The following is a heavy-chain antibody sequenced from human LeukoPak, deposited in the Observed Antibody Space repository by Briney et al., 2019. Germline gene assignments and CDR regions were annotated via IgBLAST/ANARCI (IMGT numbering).Heavy chain of an antibody. J-gene: IGHJ4*02. Sequence: GGSLRLSCAASGFTFSNYNMNWVRQAPGKAMEWVSSITSSGTYIFYADSVKGRFTISRDNSKNTLYLQMNSLRAEDTAVYYCAKNRVVFNWNYAYYFDSWGQGTLVTVSS. CDR2: ITSSGTYI. V-gene: IGHV3-21*03. D-gene: IGHD1-7*01. CDR3: AKNRVVFNWNYAYYFDS. CDR1: GFTFSNYN.